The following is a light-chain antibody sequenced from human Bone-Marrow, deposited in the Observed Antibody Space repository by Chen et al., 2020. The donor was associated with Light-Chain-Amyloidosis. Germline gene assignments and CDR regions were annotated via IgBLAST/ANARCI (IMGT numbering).Light chain of an antibody. V-gene: IGLV3-25*03. CDR2: RHT. Sequence: SYELTQPPSVSVSPGQTARITCSGDDLPTKYAYWYQQKPGQAPVLVIHRHTERPSGISERFSGSSSGTTATLTIRGVQAEDEADYHCQSADSSGTYEVIFGGGTKLTVL. CDR3: QSADSSGTYEVI. CDR1: DLPTKY. J-gene: IGLJ2*01.